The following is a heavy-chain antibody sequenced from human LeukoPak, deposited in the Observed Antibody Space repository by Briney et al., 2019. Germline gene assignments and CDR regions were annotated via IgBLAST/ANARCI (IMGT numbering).Heavy chain of an antibody. CDR2: INPDGSST. CDR1: GFTFSSYW. Sequence: GGSLRLSCAASGFTFSSYWMHWVRQAPGKGLVWVSRINPDGSSTSYADSVKGRFTISRDNAKNTLYLQMNSLRAEDTAVYYCARIKVTVTSPPWGQGTLVTVSS. J-gene: IGHJ5*02. D-gene: IGHD4-11*01. V-gene: IGHV3-74*01. CDR3: ARIKVTVTSPP.